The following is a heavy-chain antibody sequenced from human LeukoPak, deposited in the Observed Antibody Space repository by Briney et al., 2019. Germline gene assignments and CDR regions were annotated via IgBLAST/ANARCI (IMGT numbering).Heavy chain of an antibody. CDR2: IYYSGST. CDR3: ARDTAAAGTDYYYGMDV. D-gene: IGHD6-13*01. V-gene: IGHV4-59*01. Sequence: SETLSLTCTVSGGSISSYYWSWIRQPPGKGLEWIGYIYYSGSTNYNPSLKSRVTISVDTPKNQFSLKLSSVTTADTAVYYCARDTAAAGTDYYYGMDVWGQGTTVTVSS. CDR1: GGSISSYY. J-gene: IGHJ6*02.